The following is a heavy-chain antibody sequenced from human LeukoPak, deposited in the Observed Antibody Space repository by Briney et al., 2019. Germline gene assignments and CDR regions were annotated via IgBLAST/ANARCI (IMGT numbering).Heavy chain of an antibody. J-gene: IGHJ4*02. CDR2: ISYDGSNK. D-gene: IGHD3-3*01. Sequence: GGSLRLSCAASGFTFSSYAMHWVRQAPGKGLEWVAVISYDGSNKYYADSVKGRFTISRDNSKNTLYLQMNSLRAEDTAVYYRAGDSYDFWSGSPDYWGQGTLATVS. CDR3: AGDSYDFWSGSPDY. CDR1: GFTFSSYA. V-gene: IGHV3-30*04.